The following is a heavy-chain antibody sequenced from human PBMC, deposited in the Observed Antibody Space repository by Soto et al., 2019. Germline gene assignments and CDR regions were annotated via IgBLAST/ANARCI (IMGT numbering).Heavy chain of an antibody. D-gene: IGHD5-18*01. CDR3: ARGYNYGYGYYFDY. CDR2: MYNGGST. Sequence: GGSLRLSCAASGITVSTNCMTWVRQAPGKGLEGVSVMYNGGSTYHADSVKSRFTISRDNSKNTLYLQMNSLRVEDTAIYYCARGYNYGYGYYFDYWGQGALVTVSS. V-gene: IGHV3-53*01. CDR1: GITVSTNC. J-gene: IGHJ4*02.